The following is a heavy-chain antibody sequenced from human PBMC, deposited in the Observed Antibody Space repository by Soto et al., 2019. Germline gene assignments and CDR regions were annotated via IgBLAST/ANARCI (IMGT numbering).Heavy chain of an antibody. Sequence: SVKVSCKASGGTFSSYAISWVRQAPGQGLEWMGGIIPIFGTANYAQKFQGRVTITADESTSTAYMELSSLRSEDTAVYYCARSGEEGVVVYYYGMDVWGQGTTVTVSS. J-gene: IGHJ6*02. D-gene: IGHD2-15*01. CDR2: IIPIFGTA. CDR3: ARSGEEGVVVYYYGMDV. V-gene: IGHV1-69*13. CDR1: GGTFSSYA.